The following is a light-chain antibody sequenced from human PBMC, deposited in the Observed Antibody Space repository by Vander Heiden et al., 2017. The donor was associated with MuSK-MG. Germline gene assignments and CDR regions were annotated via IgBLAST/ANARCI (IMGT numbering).Light chain of an antibody. J-gene: IGKJ1*01. CDR2: AAS. V-gene: IGKV1-39*01. Sequence: DTQMTQAPSSLSASVGDRVTITCQASQSISNYLNWYQQKPGKAPNLLIYAASSLETGVPSRFSGSGSGTDFTLTISRLQPEDFATYYCQQSDNTPRTFGQGTKVEIK. CDR1: QSISNY. CDR3: QQSDNTPRT.